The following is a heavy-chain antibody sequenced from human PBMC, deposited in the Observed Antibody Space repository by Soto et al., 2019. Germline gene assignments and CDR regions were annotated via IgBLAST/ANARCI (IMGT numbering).Heavy chain of an antibody. CDR1: GYTFTSYD. CDR3: ARGITFGGVIALGWFDP. CDR2: MNPNSGNT. V-gene: IGHV1-8*01. Sequence: ASVKVSCKASGYTFTSYDINWVRQATGQGLEWMGWMNPNSGNTGYAQKFQGRVTMTRNTSISTAYMELSSLRSEDTAVYYCARGITFGGVIALGWFDPWGQGTLVTVSS. J-gene: IGHJ5*02. D-gene: IGHD3-16*02.